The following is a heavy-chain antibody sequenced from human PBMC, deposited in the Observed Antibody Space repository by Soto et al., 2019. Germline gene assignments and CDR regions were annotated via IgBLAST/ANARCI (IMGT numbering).Heavy chain of an antibody. Sequence: EVQLVESGGGLVQPGGSQRLSCAASGFTFSSYWMHWVRQAPGKGLVWVSRISSDGSTTNYADSVKGRFTISRDIAKNTLYLQMNRLRAEDTAVYYCARSSYGDCFYYYYMDVWGKGTTVTVSS. CDR2: ISSDGSTT. CDR3: ARSSYGDCFYYYYMDV. D-gene: IGHD4-17*01. CDR1: GFTFSSYW. J-gene: IGHJ6*03. V-gene: IGHV3-74*01.